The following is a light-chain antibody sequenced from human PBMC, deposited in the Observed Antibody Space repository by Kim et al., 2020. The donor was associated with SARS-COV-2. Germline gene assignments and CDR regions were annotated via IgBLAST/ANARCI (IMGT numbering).Light chain of an antibody. CDR3: QQYNSYPWT. J-gene: IGKJ1*01. Sequence: DIQMTQSPSTLSASVGDRVTITCRASQSISGWLAWYQQKPGKTPNLLIYKASSLETRVPSRFSGSGSGTEFTLTISSLQPDDFATYYCQQYNSYPWTFGQGTKVDIK. V-gene: IGKV1-5*03. CDR2: KAS. CDR1: QSISGW.